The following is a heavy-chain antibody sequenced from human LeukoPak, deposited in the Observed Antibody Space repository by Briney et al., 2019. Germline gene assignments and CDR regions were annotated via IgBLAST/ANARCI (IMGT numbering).Heavy chain of an antibody. D-gene: IGHD3-3*01. CDR2: IKEDGSEK. CDR3: AKHYDFWSGYGSNWFDP. CDR1: GFTFSSYW. V-gene: IGHV3-7*01. Sequence: PGGSLRLSCAASGFTFSSYWMSWVRQAPGKGLEWAANIKEDGSEKYYVDSAKGRFTISRDNAKNSLYLQMNSLRAEDTAVYYCAKHYDFWSGYGSNWFDPWGQGILVTVSS. J-gene: IGHJ5*02.